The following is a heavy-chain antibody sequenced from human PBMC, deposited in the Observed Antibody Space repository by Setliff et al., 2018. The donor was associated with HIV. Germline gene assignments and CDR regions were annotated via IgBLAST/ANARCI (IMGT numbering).Heavy chain of an antibody. V-gene: IGHV4-59*12. D-gene: IGHD3-10*01. CDR3: ARDRRGYYYGSGSCYMDV. CDR2: IYYSGST. CDR1: GGSISSYY. Sequence: SETLSLTCTVSGGSISSYYWSWIRQPPGKGLEWIGYIYYSGSTNYNPSLKSRVTISGDTSKNQFSLKLSSVTAADTAVYYCARDRRGYYYGSGSCYMDVWGTGTTVTVSS. J-gene: IGHJ6*03.